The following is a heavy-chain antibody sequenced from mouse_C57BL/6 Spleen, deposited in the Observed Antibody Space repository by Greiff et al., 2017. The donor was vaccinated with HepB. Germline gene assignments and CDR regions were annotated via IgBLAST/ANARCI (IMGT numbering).Heavy chain of an antibody. J-gene: IGHJ4*01. CDR3: ARWVPYAMDY. CDR1: GYAFSSSW. Sequence: QVQLQQSGPELVKPGASVKISCKASGYAFSSSWMNWVKQRPGKGLEWIGRIYPGDGDTNYNGKFKGKATLTADKSSSTAYMQLSSLTSEDSAVYVCARWVPYAMDYWGQGTSVTVSS. V-gene: IGHV1-82*01. CDR2: IYPGDGDT.